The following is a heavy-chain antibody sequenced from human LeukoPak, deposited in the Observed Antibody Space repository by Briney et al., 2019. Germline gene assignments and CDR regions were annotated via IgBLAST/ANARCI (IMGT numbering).Heavy chain of an antibody. CDR1: GYTFTSYG. CDR2: SGDYNGNT. D-gene: IGHD3-22*01. CDR3: ARVVYNYDSSGYYSDY. V-gene: IGHV1-18*01. J-gene: IGHJ4*02. Sequence: ASVKVSCKSSGYTFTSYGISWVRQAPGQGLEWMGLSGDYNGNTNYAQKLQGRVTMTTDTSTSTAYMELRSLRADDAAVYFCARVVYNYDSSGYYSDYWGKGTLVTVSS.